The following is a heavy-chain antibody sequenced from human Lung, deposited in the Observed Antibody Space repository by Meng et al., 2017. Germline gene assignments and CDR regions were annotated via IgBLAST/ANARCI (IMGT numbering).Heavy chain of an antibody. CDR1: GFTFSDYY. CDR3: AGRGFGELRDY. CDR2: ISSSGSTI. D-gene: IGHD3-10*01. V-gene: IGHV3-11*04. Sequence: GESLKISCAASGFTFSDYYMSWIRQAPGKGLEWVSYISSSGSTIYYADSVKGRFTISRDNAKNSLYLQMNSLRAEDTAVYYCAGRGFGELRDYWGQGTLVTVSS. J-gene: IGHJ4*02.